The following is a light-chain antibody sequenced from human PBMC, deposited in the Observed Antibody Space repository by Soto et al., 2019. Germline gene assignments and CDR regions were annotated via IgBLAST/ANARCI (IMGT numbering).Light chain of an antibody. Sequence: EIVLTQSPATLSLSPGERATLSCRASQSVSSYLAWYQQKPGQAPRLLIYDASNRATGIPARFSGSGSGTDFTLTISSLEPEEFAVYYCQQRSNSPLTFGGGTKVEI. CDR1: QSVSSY. V-gene: IGKV3-11*01. J-gene: IGKJ4*01. CDR2: DAS. CDR3: QQRSNSPLT.